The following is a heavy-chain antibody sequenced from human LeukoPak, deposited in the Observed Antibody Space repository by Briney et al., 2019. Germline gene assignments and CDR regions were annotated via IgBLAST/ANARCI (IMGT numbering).Heavy chain of an antibody. V-gene: IGHV3-23*01. CDR3: ARGVYNDAFDI. CDR2: ISGSGGST. Sequence: GGSLRLSCAASGFAFSTFAMSWVRQAPGKGLDWVSSISGSGGSTYYADSVKGRFTISRDNSKNTLYLQMNSLRAEDTAVYYCARGVYNDAFDIWGQGTTATVSS. CDR1: GFAFSTFA. D-gene: IGHD1-1*01. J-gene: IGHJ3*02.